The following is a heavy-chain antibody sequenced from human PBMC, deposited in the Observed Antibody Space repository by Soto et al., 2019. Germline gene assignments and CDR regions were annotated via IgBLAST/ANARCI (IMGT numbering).Heavy chain of an antibody. CDR1: GGSISSGDYY. CDR2: IYYSGST. CDR3: ARGGITIFGAEYFQH. V-gene: IGHV4-30-4*01. Sequence: SSETLSLTCTVSGGSISSGDYYWSWIRQPPGKGLEWIGYIYYSGSTYYNPSLKSRVTISVDTSKNQFSLKLSSVTAADTAVYYCARGGITIFGAEYFQHWGQGTLVTVS. D-gene: IGHD3-3*01. J-gene: IGHJ1*01.